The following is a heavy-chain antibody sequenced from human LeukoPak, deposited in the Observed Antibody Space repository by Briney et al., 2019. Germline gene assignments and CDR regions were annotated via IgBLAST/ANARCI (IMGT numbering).Heavy chain of an antibody. CDR1: GYTFTGYY. CDR3: ARVSWLQDDAFDI. J-gene: IGHJ3*02. D-gene: IGHD5-24*01. V-gene: IGHV1-2*02. CDR2: INPNSGGT. Sequence: ASVKVSCKASGYTFTGYYMHWVRQAPGQGLEWMGWINPNSGGTNYAQKFQGRVTMTRDTSISTAYMELSSLRSDDTAVYYCARVSWLQDDAFDIWGQGTMVTVSS.